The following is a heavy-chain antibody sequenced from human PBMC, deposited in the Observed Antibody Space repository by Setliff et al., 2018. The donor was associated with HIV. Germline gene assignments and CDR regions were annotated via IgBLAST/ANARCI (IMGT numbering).Heavy chain of an antibody. CDR3: ARDLPTVVPSWFDP. CDR2: IIPIFGAA. Sequence: AASVKVSCKAFGGSFSSYALSWVRQAPGQGLEWMGGIIPIFGAAKYAQKFQGRVTITADESTSIAYMELSSLRSEDTAVYYCARDLPTVVPSWFDPWGQGTLVTVSS. D-gene: IGHD4-17*01. CDR1: GGSFSSYA. V-gene: IGHV1-69*13. J-gene: IGHJ5*02.